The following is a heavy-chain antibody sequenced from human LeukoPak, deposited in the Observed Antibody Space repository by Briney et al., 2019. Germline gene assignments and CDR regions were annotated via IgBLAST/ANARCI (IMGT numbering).Heavy chain of an antibody. D-gene: IGHD1-1*01. V-gene: IGHV3-30*02. Sequence: PGVSLRLSCAASGFTFSSYGMHWVRQAPGKGLEWVAFIRYDGSNKYYADSVKGRFTISRDNSKNTLYLQMNSLRAEDTAVYYCAKGYSDYYYYMDVWGKGTTVTVSS. CDR1: GFTFSSYG. CDR3: AKGYSDYYYYMDV. CDR2: IRYDGSNK. J-gene: IGHJ6*03.